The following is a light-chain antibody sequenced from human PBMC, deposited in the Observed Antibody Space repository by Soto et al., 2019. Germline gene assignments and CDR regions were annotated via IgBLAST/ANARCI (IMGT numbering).Light chain of an antibody. Sequence: QSVLTQPPSASGTPGQRVTISCSGSSSNIGSNSVNWYQQLPGTAPKLLIYRNNQRPSGVPDRFSVSKSGTSASLAISGLQSEDEADYYCATWDDSLNGVVFGGGTKVTV. V-gene: IGLV1-44*01. CDR3: ATWDDSLNGVV. CDR2: RNN. CDR1: SSNIGSNS. J-gene: IGLJ2*01.